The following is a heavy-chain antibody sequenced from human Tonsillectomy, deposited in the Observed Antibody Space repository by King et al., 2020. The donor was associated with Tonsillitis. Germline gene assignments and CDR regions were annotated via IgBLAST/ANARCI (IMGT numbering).Heavy chain of an antibody. V-gene: IGHV3-66*01. J-gene: IGHJ6*03. CDR1: GFSVTSKY. D-gene: IGHD6-25*01. CDR3: ATVGLAATGYYSYYMDV. CDR2: ILSGGGT. Sequence: VQLVESGGGLVQPGGSLRLSCAASGFSVTSKYMNWVRHAPGKGLEWVSGILSGGGTYYADSVQGRVTISRDSSKNTLYLQMNSLRTEDTALYYCATVGLAATGYYSYYMDVWGKGTTVTVSS.